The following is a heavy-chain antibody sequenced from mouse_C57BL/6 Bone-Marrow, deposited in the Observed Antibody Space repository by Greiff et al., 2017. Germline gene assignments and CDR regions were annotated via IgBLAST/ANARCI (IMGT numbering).Heavy chain of an antibody. D-gene: IGHD2-4*01. V-gene: IGHV5-4*03. J-gene: IGHJ2*01. CDR3: ARGTMSTTYFDY. CDR2: ISDGGSYT. Sequence: EVKLVESGGGLVKPGGSLKLSCAASGFTFSSYAMSWVRQTPDKRLAWVATISDGGSYTYYPDNVKGRFTISRDNAKNNLYLQMSHLKSEDTAMYYCARGTMSTTYFDYWGQGTMLTVSS. CDR1: GFTFSSYA.